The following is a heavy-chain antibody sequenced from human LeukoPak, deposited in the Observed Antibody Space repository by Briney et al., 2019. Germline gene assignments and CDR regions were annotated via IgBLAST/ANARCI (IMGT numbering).Heavy chain of an antibody. CDR2: ISYDGSNK. J-gene: IGHJ4*02. V-gene: IGHV3-30*04. CDR1: GFTFSSYA. Sequence: PGGSLRLSCAASGFTFSSYAMHWVRQAPGKGLEWVAVISYDGSNKYYADSVKGRFTISRDNSKNTLYLQMNSLRAEDTAVYYCARAGPYDSSGYYYLRSFDYWGQGTLVTVPS. D-gene: IGHD3-22*01. CDR3: ARAGPYDSSGYYYLRSFDY.